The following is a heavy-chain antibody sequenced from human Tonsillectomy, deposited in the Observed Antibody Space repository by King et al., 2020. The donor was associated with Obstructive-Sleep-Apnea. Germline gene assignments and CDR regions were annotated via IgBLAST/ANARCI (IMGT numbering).Heavy chain of an antibody. CDR3: VKGDYGSGQSGGDV. D-gene: IGHD3-10*01. CDR2: ISWNSGTI. V-gene: IGHV3-9*01. J-gene: IGHJ6*02. Sequence: QLVQSGGGLVQPGRSLRLSCAVSGFTFDDYTMHWVRQAPGKGLEWVSGISWNSGTIGYVDSVKGRFTISSDNAKNSLYLHMNSLRAEDTALYCCVKGDYGSGQSGGDVWGQGTTVTVSS. CDR1: GFTFDDYT.